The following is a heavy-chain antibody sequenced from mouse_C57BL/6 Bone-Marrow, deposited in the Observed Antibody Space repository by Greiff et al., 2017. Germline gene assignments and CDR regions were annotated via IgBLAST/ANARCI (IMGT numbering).Heavy chain of an antibody. D-gene: IGHD1-1*01. Sequence: VMLVESGPGLVQPSQSLSITCTVSGFSLTSYGVHWVRQSPGKGLEWLGVIWRGGSTDYTAAFMSRLSITKDNSKSPVFFKMNSLQADDTAIYYCAKTPPYYYEDYYAMDYWGQGTSVTVSS. J-gene: IGHJ4*01. CDR1: GFSLTSYG. V-gene: IGHV2-5*01. CDR3: AKTPPYYYEDYYAMDY. CDR2: IWRGGST.